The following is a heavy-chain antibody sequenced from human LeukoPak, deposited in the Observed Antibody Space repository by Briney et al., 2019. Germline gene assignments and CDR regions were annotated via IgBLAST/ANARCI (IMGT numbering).Heavy chain of an antibody. CDR2: ISGSGGST. D-gene: IGHD3-22*01. V-gene: IGHV3-23*01. Sequence: GGSLRLSCAASGFTFSSYAMSWVRQAPGKGLEWVSAISGSGGSTYYADTVKGRFTISRDNSKNTLYLQMNSLRAEDTAVYYCAKDQDPDSSGYYYWGQGTLVTVSS. CDR1: GFTFSSYA. CDR3: AKDQDPDSSGYYY. J-gene: IGHJ4*02.